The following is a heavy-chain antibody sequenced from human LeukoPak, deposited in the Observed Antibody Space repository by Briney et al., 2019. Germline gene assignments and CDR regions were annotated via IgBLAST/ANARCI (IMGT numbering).Heavy chain of an antibody. CDR3: ALDSTGYYYDY. D-gene: IGHD3-22*01. CDR1: GFIVSSNC. V-gene: IGHV3-53*01. Sequence: PGGSLRLSCVASGFIVSSNCMSWVRQAPGKGLEWVSFIYSGGSTYYADSVKGRFTISRDNSKNTLYLQMNSLRAEDTAVYYCALDSTGYYYDYWGQGTLVTVSS. CDR2: IYSGGST. J-gene: IGHJ4*02.